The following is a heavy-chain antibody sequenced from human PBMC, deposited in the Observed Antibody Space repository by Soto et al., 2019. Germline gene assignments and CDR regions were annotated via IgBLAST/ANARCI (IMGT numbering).Heavy chain of an antibody. CDR1: GFIFSNYG. CDR3: AKDLGGYQYYFVH. D-gene: IGHD5-12*01. Sequence: QVQLVESGGGVVQPGRSLRLSCAASGFIFSNYGMQWVRQAPGKGLEWVALILHDGNSNFYADSVKGRFTISRDNSKNTLYLQMNSVRPEDTAVYYCAKDLGGYQYYFVHWGQGALVTVSS. V-gene: IGHV3-30*18. J-gene: IGHJ4*02. CDR2: ILHDGNSN.